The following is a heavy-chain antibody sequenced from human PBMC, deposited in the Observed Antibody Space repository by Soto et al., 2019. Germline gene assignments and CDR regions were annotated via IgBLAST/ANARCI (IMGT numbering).Heavy chain of an antibody. J-gene: IGHJ4*02. D-gene: IGHD3-22*01. CDR2: ISSSGSTI. CDR3: ARDLGLDYYDSSGYLD. Sequence: PGGSLRLSCVASGFIFSDYYMSWIRQATGKGLEWVSYISSSGSTIYYADSVKGRLTISRDNAKNSLYRKMNSLRAEDTAVYYCARDLGLDYYDSSGYLDWGQGTLVTVSS. CDR1: GFIFSDYY. V-gene: IGHV3-11*01.